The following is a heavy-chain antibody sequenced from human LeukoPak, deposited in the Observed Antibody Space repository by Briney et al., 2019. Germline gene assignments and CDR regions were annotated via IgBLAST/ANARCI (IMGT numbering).Heavy chain of an antibody. J-gene: IGHJ4*02. D-gene: IGHD1-26*01. CDR1: GFTFSSYA. CDR3: AREYSGSYSYDY. V-gene: IGHV3-30*04. Sequence: GRSLRLSCAASGFTFSSYAMHWVRQAPGKGLEWVAVISYDGSNKYYADSVKGRFTISRDSSKNTLYLQMNSLRAEDAAVYYCAREYSGSYSYDYWGQGTLVTVSS. CDR2: ISYDGSNK.